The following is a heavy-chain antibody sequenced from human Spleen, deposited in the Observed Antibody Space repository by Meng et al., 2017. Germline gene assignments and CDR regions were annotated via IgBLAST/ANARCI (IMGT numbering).Heavy chain of an antibody. Sequence: GESLKISCAASGFTFSSYAMHWVRQAPGKGLEWVAVISYDGSNKYYADSVKGRFTISRDSAKNSLYLQMNSLRAEDTALYYCAKGSSSGWYMVDYWGQGTLVTVSS. CDR1: GFTFSSYA. CDR2: ISYDGSNK. D-gene: IGHD6-19*01. J-gene: IGHJ4*02. CDR3: AKGSSSGWYMVDY. V-gene: IGHV3-30*01.